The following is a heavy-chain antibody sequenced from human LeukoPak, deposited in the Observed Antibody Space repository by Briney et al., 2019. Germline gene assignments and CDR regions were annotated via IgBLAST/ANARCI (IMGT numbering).Heavy chain of an antibody. D-gene: IGHD4-17*01. V-gene: IGHV1-69*05. CDR3: ARDVHGDYGSGWFDP. CDR1: GGTFSSYA. Sequence: ASVKVSCKASGGTFSSYAISWVRQAPGQGLEWLGGIMPLFGTAGYAQKFQGRVTITKDESTRTVYLELTSLTSDDTAVYYCARDVHGDYGSGWFDPWGQGTLVSVSS. CDR2: IMPLFGTA. J-gene: IGHJ5*02.